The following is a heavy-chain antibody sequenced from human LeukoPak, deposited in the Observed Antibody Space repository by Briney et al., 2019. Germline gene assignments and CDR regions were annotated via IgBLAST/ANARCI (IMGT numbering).Heavy chain of an antibody. D-gene: IGHD6-25*01. Sequence: QTGGSLRLSCAASGLNFEDNAMHWVRQPPGKGLEWVSGIYWQSGLIGYADSVKGRFTISRDNAKNTLYLQMDRLRAEDTALYYCAKDKTRRPRKVANIFDYWGRGTLLTVSS. CDR3: AKDKTRRPRKVANIFDY. J-gene: IGHJ4*02. V-gene: IGHV3-9*01. CDR2: IYWQSGLI. CDR1: GLNFEDNA.